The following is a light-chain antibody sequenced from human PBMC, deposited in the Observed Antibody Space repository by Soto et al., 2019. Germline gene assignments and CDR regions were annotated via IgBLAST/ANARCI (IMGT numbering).Light chain of an antibody. CDR1: SSNIGSNT. J-gene: IGLJ1*01. CDR2: SNN. Sequence: QSVLTQPPSASGTPGQRVTISCSGSSSNIGSNTVNWYQQLPGTAPKLLIYSNNQRPSGVPDRFSGSKFGTSASLAISGLQSEDEADYYCAAWDDSLNYVFGTGTKVTVL. V-gene: IGLV1-44*01. CDR3: AAWDDSLNYV.